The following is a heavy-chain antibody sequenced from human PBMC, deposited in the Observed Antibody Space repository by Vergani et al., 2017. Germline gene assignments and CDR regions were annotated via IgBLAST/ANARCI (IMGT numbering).Heavy chain of an antibody. CDR2: ISAYNGNT. D-gene: IGHD2-2*02. Sequence: QGQLAQSGAEVKKPGSSVKVSCKASGGTFSSNSISWVRQAPGQGLEWMGWISAYNGNTNYAQKLQGRVTMTTDTSTSTAYMELRSLRSDDTAVYFCARDQLPNKYIVVVPTAIPDYWGQGTLVTVSS. CDR1: GGTFSSNS. CDR3: ARDQLPNKYIVVVPTAIPDY. V-gene: IGHV1-18*04. J-gene: IGHJ4*02.